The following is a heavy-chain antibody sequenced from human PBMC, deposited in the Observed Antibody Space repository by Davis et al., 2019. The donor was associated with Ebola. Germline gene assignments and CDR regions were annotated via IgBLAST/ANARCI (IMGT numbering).Heavy chain of an antibody. CDR3: ARDAPNRGGLKRITRNWFDP. Sequence: MPSETLSLTCAVYGGSFSGYYWSWIRQPPGKGLEWIGEINHSGSTNYNPSLKSRVTISVDTSKNQFSLKLSSVTAADTAVYYCARDAPNRGGLKRITRNWFDPWGQGTLVTVSS. CDR1: GGSFSGYY. D-gene: IGHD3-10*01. CDR2: INHSGST. J-gene: IGHJ5*02. V-gene: IGHV4-34*01.